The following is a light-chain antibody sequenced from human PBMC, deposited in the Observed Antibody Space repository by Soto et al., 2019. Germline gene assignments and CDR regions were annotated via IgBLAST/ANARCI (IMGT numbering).Light chain of an antibody. CDR2: EVT. J-gene: IGLJ2*01. V-gene: IGLV2-14*01. CDR1: SSDVGGYNY. CDR3: SSYTSSSTSVV. Sequence: QSVLTQPASVSGSPGQSITISCTGTSSDVGGYNYVSWYQQHPGKAPKLIIYEVTNRPSGVSNRFSGSKSGNSASLTISGLQAEDEADYYCSSYTSSSTSVVFGGGTKLTVL.